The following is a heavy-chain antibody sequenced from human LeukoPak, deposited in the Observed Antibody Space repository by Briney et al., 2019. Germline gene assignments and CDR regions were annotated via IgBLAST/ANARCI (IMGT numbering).Heavy chain of an antibody. J-gene: IGHJ4*02. CDR3: AREYNGLFDY. CDR1: GFTFGDYY. V-gene: IGHV3-49*03. D-gene: IGHD1-26*01. Sequence: PGGSLRLSCTVSGFTFGDYYMSWFRQAPGKGLEWLSFITSKTYGATAEYAASVRGRFTASRDDSKSIAYLQMNSLITEDTAVYYCAREYNGLFDYWGQGTLVTVSS. CDR2: ITSKTYGATA.